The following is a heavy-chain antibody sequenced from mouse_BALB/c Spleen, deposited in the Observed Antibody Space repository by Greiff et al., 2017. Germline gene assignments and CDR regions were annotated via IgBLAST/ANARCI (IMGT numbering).Heavy chain of an antibody. Sequence: EVKVVESGGGLVQPGGSRKLSCAASGFTFSSFGMHWVRQAPEKGLEWVAYISSGSSTIYYADTVKGRFTISRDNPKNTLFLQMTSLRSEDTAMYYCARRGGNYYAMDYWGQGTSVTVSS. V-gene: IGHV5-17*02. CDR2: ISSGSSTI. CDR1: GFTFSSFG. D-gene: IGHD2-1*01. J-gene: IGHJ4*01. CDR3: ARRGGNYYAMDY.